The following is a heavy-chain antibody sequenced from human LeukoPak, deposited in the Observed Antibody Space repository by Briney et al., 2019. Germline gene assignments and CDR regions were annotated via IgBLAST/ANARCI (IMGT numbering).Heavy chain of an antibody. CDR3: ASSIAAAERLFDY. CDR2: ISHSGDT. V-gene: IGHV4-38-2*02. D-gene: IGHD6-13*01. Sequence: SETLSLTCSVSGSSISRGYYWGWIRQPPGKGLEWIGSISHSGDTDYNPSLKSRVTVSVDTSKNQFSLKLSSVTAADTAVYYCASSIAAAERLFDYWGQGTLVTVSS. J-gene: IGHJ4*02. CDR1: GSSISRGYY.